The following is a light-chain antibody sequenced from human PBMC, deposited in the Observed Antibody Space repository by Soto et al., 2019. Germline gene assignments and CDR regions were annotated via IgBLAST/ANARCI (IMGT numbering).Light chain of an antibody. Sequence: QYALTQPASVSGSPRQSITISCTGTSSDVGSYNLVSWFQQHPGKAPKLMIYEVTKRPSGVSDRFSGSKSGNTASLTISGLQAEDEADYYCCSYAGNTTYVFGIGTKLTFL. CDR2: EVT. CDR1: SSDVGSYNL. CDR3: CSYAGNTTYV. V-gene: IGLV2-23*02. J-gene: IGLJ1*01.